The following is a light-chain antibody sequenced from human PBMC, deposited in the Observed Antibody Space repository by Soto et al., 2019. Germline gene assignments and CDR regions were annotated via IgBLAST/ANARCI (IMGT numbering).Light chain of an antibody. J-gene: IGKJ4*01. CDR1: QNVSRC. V-gene: IGKV3-11*01. CDR2: DAS. Sequence: EIVLTQSPATLSLSPGERATLSCRASQNVSRCFAWYQRRPGQAPRLLIYDASNRASDIPARFSGSGSGTDFTLTISSLEPEDSGVYYCQQRSNWPPLTFGGGTKVEIK. CDR3: QQRSNWPPLT.